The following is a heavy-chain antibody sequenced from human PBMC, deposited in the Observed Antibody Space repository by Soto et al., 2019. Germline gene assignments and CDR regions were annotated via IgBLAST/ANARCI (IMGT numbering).Heavy chain of an antibody. V-gene: IGHV4-59*08. CDR2: IYYSGST. D-gene: IGHD6-13*01. CDR1: GGSISSYY. CDR3: ARGSTGYSSSWYSY. Sequence: SETLSLTCTVSGGSISSYYWSWIRQPPGKGLEWIGYIYYSGSTNYNPSLKSRVTISVDTSKNQFSLKLSSVTAADTAVYYCARGSTGYSSSWYSYWGQGTLVTVYS. J-gene: IGHJ4*02.